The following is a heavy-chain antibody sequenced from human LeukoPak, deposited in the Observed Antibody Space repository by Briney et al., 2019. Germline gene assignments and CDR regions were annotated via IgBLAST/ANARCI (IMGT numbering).Heavy chain of an antibody. CDR2: IRYDGSNK. V-gene: IGHV3-30*02. CDR1: GFTLSTSD. J-gene: IGHJ4*02. D-gene: IGHD2-21*01. CDR3: AKDVEAY. Sequence: GGSLRLSCATSGFTLSTSDMHWVRQAPGKGLEWVAFIRYDGSNKSYADSVKGRFTISRDNSKNTLFLQLNSLTPEDTAMHYCAKDVEAYWGQGTLVTVSS.